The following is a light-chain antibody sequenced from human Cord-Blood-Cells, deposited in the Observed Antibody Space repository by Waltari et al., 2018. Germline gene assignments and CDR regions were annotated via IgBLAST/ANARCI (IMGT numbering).Light chain of an antibody. CDR2: KDS. Sequence: SYELTQPSSVSVSPGQTARITCPGDVLAKKYARWFQQKPGQAPVLVIYKDSERPSGIPERFSGSSSGTTVTLTISGAQVEDEADYYCYSAADNNGWVFGGGTKLTVL. J-gene: IGLJ3*02. CDR3: YSAADNNGWV. CDR1: VLAKKY. V-gene: IGLV3-27*01.